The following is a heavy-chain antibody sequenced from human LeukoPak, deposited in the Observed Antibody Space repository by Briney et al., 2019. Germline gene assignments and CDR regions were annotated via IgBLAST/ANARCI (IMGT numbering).Heavy chain of an antibody. D-gene: IGHD3-16*01. V-gene: IGHV4-59*01. CDR2: IYNSVST. CDR3: ARQGGC. Sequence: SETLSLTCIVSGGSLSSYYWSWIRQSPGKGLEWIGYIYNSVSTNYNPSLKSRVTISVDTSKNQFSLKLSSVTAADTAVYYCARQGGCWGQGTLVTVSA. J-gene: IGHJ4*02. CDR1: GGSLSSYY.